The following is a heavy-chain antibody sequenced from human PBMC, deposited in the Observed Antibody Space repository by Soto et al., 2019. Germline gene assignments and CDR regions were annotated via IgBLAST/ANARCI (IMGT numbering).Heavy chain of an antibody. Sequence: ASVKVSCKASGYTFTSYGISWVRQAPGQGLEWMGWISAYNGNTNYAQKLQGRVTMTTDTSTSTAYMELRSLRSDDTAVYYCAREGSSSSLRYYYYYMDVWGKGTTVTVSS. CDR2: ISAYNGNT. V-gene: IGHV1-18*01. CDR3: AREGSSSSLRYYYYYMDV. D-gene: IGHD6-6*01. CDR1: GYTFTSYG. J-gene: IGHJ6*03.